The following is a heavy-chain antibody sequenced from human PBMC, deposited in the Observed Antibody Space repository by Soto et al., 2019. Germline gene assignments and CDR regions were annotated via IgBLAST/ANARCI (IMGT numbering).Heavy chain of an antibody. V-gene: IGHV4-59*01. CDR1: GGSISSYY. CDR2: IYYSGST. Sequence: PSETLSLTCTVSGGSISSYYWSWIRQPPGKGLEWIGYIYYSGSTNYNPSLKSRVTISVDTSKNQFSLKLSSVTAADTAVYYCARDGNGAATLRSAFDIWGQGTMVSVSS. J-gene: IGHJ3*02. CDR3: ARDGNGAATLRSAFDI. D-gene: IGHD6-25*01.